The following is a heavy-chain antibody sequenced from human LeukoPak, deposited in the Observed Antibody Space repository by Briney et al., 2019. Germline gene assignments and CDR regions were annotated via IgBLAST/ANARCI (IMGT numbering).Heavy chain of an antibody. CDR2: ISGGGDST. CDR3: AKKGSSWSYYFDY. Sequence: GGSLRLSCAASGFTFSSYAMSWVRQAPGKGLEWVSAISGGGDSTYYADSVKGRFTISRDNSKNTLYLQMNSLRADDTAIYYCAKKGSSWSYYFDYWGQGTLVTVSS. V-gene: IGHV3-23*01. D-gene: IGHD6-13*01. CDR1: GFTFSSYA. J-gene: IGHJ4*02.